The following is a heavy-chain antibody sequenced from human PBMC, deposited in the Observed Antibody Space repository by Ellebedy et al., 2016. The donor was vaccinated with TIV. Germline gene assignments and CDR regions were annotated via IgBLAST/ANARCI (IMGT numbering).Heavy chain of an antibody. J-gene: IGHJ4*02. CDR1: SGSFSAS. V-gene: IGHV4-34*01. Sequence: SETLSLTCAVYSGSFSASWTWIRQPPGKGLEWIGEINHSGSTNYNPSLKSRVTISVDTFKNQFSLKLTSVTAAETAVYYCARGDEGDPYFFDYWGQGTLVTVSS. D-gene: IGHD2-21*02. CDR3: ARGDEGDPYFFDY. CDR2: INHSGST.